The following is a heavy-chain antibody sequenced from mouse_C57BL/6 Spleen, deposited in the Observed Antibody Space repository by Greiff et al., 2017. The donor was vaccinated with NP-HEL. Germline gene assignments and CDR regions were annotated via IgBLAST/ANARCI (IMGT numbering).Heavy chain of an antibody. Sequence: EVQLQESGPGMVKPSQSLSLPCTVTGYSITSGYDWHWIRHFPGNKLEWMGYISYSGSTNYNPSLKSRISITHDTSKNHFFLKLNSVTTEDTATYYCARRSYWYFDVWGTGTTVTVSS. V-gene: IGHV3-1*01. CDR1: GYSITSGYD. J-gene: IGHJ1*03. CDR2: ISYSGST. CDR3: ARRSYWYFDV.